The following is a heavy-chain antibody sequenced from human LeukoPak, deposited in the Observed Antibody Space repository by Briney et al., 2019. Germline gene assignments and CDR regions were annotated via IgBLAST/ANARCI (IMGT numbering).Heavy chain of an antibody. CDR1: GFTSSSYA. CDR3: AREDDDILTGSYYFDY. CDR2: ISYDGSNK. Sequence: GGSLRLSCAASGFTSSSYAMHWVRQAPGKGLEWVAVISYDGSNKCYADSVKGRSTISRDNSKNTLYLQMNSLRAEDTAVYYCAREDDDILTGSYYFDYWGQGTLVTVSS. J-gene: IGHJ4*02. V-gene: IGHV3-30*04. D-gene: IGHD3-9*01.